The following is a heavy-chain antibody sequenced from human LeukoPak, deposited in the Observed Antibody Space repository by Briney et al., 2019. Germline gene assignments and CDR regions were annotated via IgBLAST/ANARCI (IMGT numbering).Heavy chain of an antibody. V-gene: IGHV3-23*01. Sequence: GRSLRLSCAAAGFTFSSNAMSWVRQPPGKGLEWVSGISGSGGSTYYADSVNGRFTISRDKSKNALYLQMNSLRVEDTAVYYCAKLESPYNYYGMDVWGQGTTVTVS. D-gene: IGHD3-3*01. J-gene: IGHJ6*02. CDR2: ISGSGGST. CDR1: GFTFSSNA. CDR3: AKLESPYNYYGMDV.